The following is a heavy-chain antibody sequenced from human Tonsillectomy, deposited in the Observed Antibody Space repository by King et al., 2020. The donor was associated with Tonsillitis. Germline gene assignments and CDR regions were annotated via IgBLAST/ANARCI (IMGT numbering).Heavy chain of an antibody. CDR3: ANLAIDSFDV. J-gene: IGHJ3*01. CDR1: GFTFTIYD. V-gene: IGHV3-30*04. Sequence: QLVQSGGGVVQPGRSLRLSCAASGFTFTIYDLHWVRQAPGKGLEWVAFISYDGSNKYFADSVKGRFTISSDNSKNKVYLQMNSLRAEDTAIYYCANLAIDSFDVWGQGTKVIVSS. CDR2: ISYDGSNK.